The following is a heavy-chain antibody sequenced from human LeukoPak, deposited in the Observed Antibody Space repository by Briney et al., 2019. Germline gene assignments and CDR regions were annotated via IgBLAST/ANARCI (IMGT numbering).Heavy chain of an antibody. CDR3: AKDKDTPATAQPQRGYFES. Sequence: PGRSLRLSCAASGFTFSGSGMHWVRQAPGKGLEWVAVIWYDGSHQYYADSVKGRFTISRDNSKNTLDLQMNSLRVEDTAVYFCAKDKDTPATAQPQRGYFESWGQGTLVTVSS. CDR1: GFTFSGSG. D-gene: IGHD2-15*01. CDR2: IWYDGSHQ. J-gene: IGHJ4*02. V-gene: IGHV3-33*06.